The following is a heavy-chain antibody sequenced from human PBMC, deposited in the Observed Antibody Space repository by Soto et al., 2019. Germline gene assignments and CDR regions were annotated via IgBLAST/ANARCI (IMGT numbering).Heavy chain of an antibody. V-gene: IGHV1-46*01. CDR3: ARDGATSSGYSYYGMDV. J-gene: IGHJ6*02. D-gene: IGHD3-22*01. CDR2: INPSGGST. CDR1: GGTFSSYT. Sequence: GASVKVSCKASGGTFSSYTISWVRQAPGQGLEWMGIINPSGGSTSYAQKFQGRVTMTRDTSTSTVYMELSSLRSEDTAVYYCARDGATSSGYSYYGMDVWGQGTTVTVSS.